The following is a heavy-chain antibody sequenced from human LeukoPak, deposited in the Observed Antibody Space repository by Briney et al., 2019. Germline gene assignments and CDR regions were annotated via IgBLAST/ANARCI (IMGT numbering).Heavy chain of an antibody. Sequence: GGSLRLSCVASGFTFSDYGIQWVRQAPGKGLEWVAVVAKDGGHKVYSDSVKGRLSISRDNSKNTAFLQMDSLRTEDAAVYFCAREHSHGNWFFDLWGPGTPVTVSS. CDR1: GFTFSDYG. CDR3: AREHSHGNWFFDL. D-gene: IGHD4-17*01. CDR2: VAKDGGHK. J-gene: IGHJ2*01. V-gene: IGHV3-30*03.